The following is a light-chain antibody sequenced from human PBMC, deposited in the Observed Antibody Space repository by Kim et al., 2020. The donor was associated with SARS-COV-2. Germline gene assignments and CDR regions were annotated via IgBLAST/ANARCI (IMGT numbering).Light chain of an antibody. V-gene: IGKV1-39*01. Sequence: DIQVTQSPSSLSASVGGTVTITCRTSQNIRTYLNWYQQKPGKAPKLLIFAASSLPGGVPSRFSGSGSGTDFTLTITSLQAEDFATYFCQQSYSNPRTFGPGTKLEIK. CDR1: QNIRTY. CDR3: QQSYSNPRT. J-gene: IGKJ2*01. CDR2: AAS.